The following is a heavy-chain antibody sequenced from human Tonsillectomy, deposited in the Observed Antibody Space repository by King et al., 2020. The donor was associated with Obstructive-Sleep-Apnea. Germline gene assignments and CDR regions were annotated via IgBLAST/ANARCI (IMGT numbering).Heavy chain of an antibody. Sequence: QLVQSGAEVKKPGASVKVSCKVSGYTLTELSMHWVRQAPGKGLEWMGGFDPEDGETIYAQKFQGRVTMTEDTSTDTAYMELGSLRFEDTAVYYCATGEVVPADYALSIWGQGTMVTVSS. J-gene: IGHJ3*02. CDR2: FDPEDGET. CDR1: GYTLTELS. V-gene: IGHV1-24*01. CDR3: ATGEVVPADYALSI. D-gene: IGHD2-2*01.